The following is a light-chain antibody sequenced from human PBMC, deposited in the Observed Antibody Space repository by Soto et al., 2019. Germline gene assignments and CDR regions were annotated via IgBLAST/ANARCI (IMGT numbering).Light chain of an antibody. CDR2: WAS. J-gene: IGKJ2*01. Sequence: DIVMTQSPESLAVSLGERATINCRSTQSVLHNTNNKNYLSWFQQKPGQPPKLLISWASTRESGVPDRFSGSGSGTDVTLTISGLQAEDVAVYYCQQYYGTPPTFGQGSKVEIK. CDR1: QSVLHNTNNKNY. CDR3: QQYYGTPPT. V-gene: IGKV4-1*01.